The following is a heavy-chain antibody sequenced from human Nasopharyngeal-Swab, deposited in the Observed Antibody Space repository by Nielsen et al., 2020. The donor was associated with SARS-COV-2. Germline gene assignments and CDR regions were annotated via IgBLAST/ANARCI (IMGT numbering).Heavy chain of an antibody. Sequence: WIRQPPGKGLEWVGYIYYSGSTYYNPSLKSRVTISVDTSKNQFSLKLGSVTAADTAVYYCPSHPAGGGGGDYWGQGTLVTVSS. V-gene: IGHV4-31*02. D-gene: IGHD2-15*01. CDR2: IYYSGST. J-gene: IGHJ4*02. CDR3: PSHPAGGGGGDY.